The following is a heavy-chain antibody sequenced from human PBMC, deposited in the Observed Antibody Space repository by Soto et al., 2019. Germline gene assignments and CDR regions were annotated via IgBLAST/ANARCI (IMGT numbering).Heavy chain of an antibody. CDR3: ATTTYRVGYYYYYGMDV. CDR2: IYYSGST. J-gene: IGHJ6*02. D-gene: IGHD1-7*01. Sequence: QLQLQDSGPGLVKPSETLSLTCTVSGGSISSSSYYWGWIRQPPGKGLEWIGSIYYSGSTYYNPSLKSRVTISVDTSKNQFSLKLSSVTAADTAVYYCATTTYRVGYYYYYGMDVWGQGTTVTVSS. V-gene: IGHV4-39*01. CDR1: GGSISSSSYY.